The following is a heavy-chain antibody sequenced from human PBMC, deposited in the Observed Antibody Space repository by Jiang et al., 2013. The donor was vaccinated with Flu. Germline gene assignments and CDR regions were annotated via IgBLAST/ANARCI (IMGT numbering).Heavy chain of an antibody. CDR3: ARGSSTWDY. J-gene: IGHJ4*02. D-gene: IGHD6-13*01. Sequence: RTYYRSKWYNDYAVSVKSRITINPDTSENQFSLQLNSVTPEDTAVYYCARGSSTWDYWGQGTLVTVSS. CDR2: TYYRSKWYN. V-gene: IGHV6-1*01.